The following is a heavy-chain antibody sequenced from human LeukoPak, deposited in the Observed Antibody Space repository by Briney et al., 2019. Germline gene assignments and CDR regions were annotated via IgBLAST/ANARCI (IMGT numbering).Heavy chain of an antibody. Sequence: GGSLRLSCAASGFTFSSYAVSWVRQAPGKGLEWVSDISGGGDRTYYADSVKGRFTISRDNSMNTLYLQMNSLRAEDTAVYYCAKVGTYDIVTDYSPHLDYWGQGTLVTVSS. CDR1: GFTFSSYA. CDR3: AKVGTYDIVTDYSPHLDY. J-gene: IGHJ4*02. D-gene: IGHD3-9*01. CDR2: ISGGGDRT. V-gene: IGHV3-23*01.